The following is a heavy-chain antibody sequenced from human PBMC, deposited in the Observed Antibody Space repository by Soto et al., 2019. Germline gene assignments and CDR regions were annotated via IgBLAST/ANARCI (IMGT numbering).Heavy chain of an antibody. V-gene: IGHV3-30*18. J-gene: IGHJ4*02. CDR1: GFTFSSYG. CDR2: TSFDGSNK. Sequence: GSLRLSCAASGFTFSSYGMHWVRQAPGKGLECVTVTSFDGSNKYYADSVKGRFTISRDNSKNTLFLQMNSLRAEDTAVYYCAKDREPYSRRSWPYFWGQGTLVTVSS. D-gene: IGHD6-13*01. CDR3: AKDREPYSRRSWPYF.